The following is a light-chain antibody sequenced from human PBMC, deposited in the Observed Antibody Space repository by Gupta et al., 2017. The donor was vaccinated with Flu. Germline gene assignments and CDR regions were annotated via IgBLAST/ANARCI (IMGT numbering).Light chain of an antibody. Sequence: STDIGSYKYVFGHQQHTGKAPQLLIYDVTNRPSGVSTRFSGSKSGDTASLTISGLQAEDEADYYCSSCTSSNTRVFGGGTRLTVL. CDR2: DVT. V-gene: IGLV2-14*01. CDR1: STDIGSYKY. CDR3: SSCTSSNTRV. J-gene: IGLJ2*01.